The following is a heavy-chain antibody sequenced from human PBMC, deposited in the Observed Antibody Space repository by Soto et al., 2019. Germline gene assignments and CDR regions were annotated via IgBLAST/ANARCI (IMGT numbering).Heavy chain of an antibody. V-gene: IGHV4-39*07. J-gene: IGHJ5*02. CDR3: ARRAVVAVTGSLDNWLDP. CDR2: IYYSGST. D-gene: IGHD2-21*01. Sequence: SETLSLTCTVSGGSISSYYWGWIRRPPGKGLEWIGSIYYSGSTYYNPSLKSRVTISVDTSKNQFSLKVNSVTAADTAVYYCARRAVVAVTGSLDNWLDPWGQGILVTVSS. CDR1: GGSISSYY.